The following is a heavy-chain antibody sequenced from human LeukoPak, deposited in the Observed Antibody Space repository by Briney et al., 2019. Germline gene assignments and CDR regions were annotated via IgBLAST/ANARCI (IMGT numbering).Heavy chain of an antibody. D-gene: IGHD3-3*01. J-gene: IGHJ4*02. Sequence: ASVKVSCKASGYTFTKHAISWVRQAPGQGLEWMGWISAYNGDTNYGQNFQGRFTMTTDTSTSTAYMELRSLRSDDTAVYYCARLRPSDFWSGDYWGQGNLVTVSS. CDR3: ARLRPSDFWSGDY. CDR2: ISAYNGDT. CDR1: GYTFTKHA. V-gene: IGHV1-18*01.